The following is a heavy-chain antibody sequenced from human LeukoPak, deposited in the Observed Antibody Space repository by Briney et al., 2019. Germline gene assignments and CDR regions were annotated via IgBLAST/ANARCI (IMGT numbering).Heavy chain of an antibody. CDR1: GGSINSHNYY. CDR2: FYSGGNT. V-gene: IGHV4-39*01. J-gene: IGHJ4*02. Sequence: KPSETLSLTCTVSGGSINSHNYYWAWIRQPPEKGLEWIGSFYSGGNTYYCPSLKSRVTISGDASKSQFSLKLSSVTAADTAVYYCVSRRHGGGVDYWGQGTLVTVSS. CDR3: VSRRHGGGVDY.